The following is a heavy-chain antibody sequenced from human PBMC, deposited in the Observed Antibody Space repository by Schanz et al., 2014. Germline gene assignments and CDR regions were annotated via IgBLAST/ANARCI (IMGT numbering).Heavy chain of an antibody. CDR3: AKSQGSSVDS. D-gene: IGHD6-13*01. CDR2: MSYNGNT. Sequence: QVQLVQSAPEVKKPGASVKVSCKASGYSFTTYGLNWVRQAPGQGFEWMAWMSYNGNTKYAQSLQGRVTVTRDTSTSTSYMELRSLTSDDTAVYYCAKSQGSSVDSWGQGTLXTVSS. J-gene: IGHJ4*02. CDR1: GYSFTTYG. V-gene: IGHV1-18*01.